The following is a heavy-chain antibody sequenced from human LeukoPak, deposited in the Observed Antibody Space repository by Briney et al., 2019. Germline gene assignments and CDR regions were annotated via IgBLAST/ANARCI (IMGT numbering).Heavy chain of an antibody. V-gene: IGHV4-59*12. Sequence: SETLSLTCTVSGGSISTYYWTWIRQPPGKGLEWIGYIYYSGSTNYNPSLKSRVTISVDTSKNQFSLKLSSVTAADTAVYYCARDQTSKGDAFDIWGQGTMVTVSS. CDR3: ARDQTSKGDAFDI. CDR1: GGSISTYY. CDR2: IYYSGST. J-gene: IGHJ3*02.